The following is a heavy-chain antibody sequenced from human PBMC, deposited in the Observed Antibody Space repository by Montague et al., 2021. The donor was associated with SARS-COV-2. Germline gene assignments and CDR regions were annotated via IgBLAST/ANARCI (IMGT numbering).Heavy chain of an antibody. J-gene: IGHJ4*02. V-gene: IGHV4-34*01. CDR3: ARGSVFRYYDFLTGSRSYFDY. CDR1: GGSFSGYY. Sequence: SETLSLTCAVYGGSFSGYYWSWIRQPPGKGLEWIGEINHSGSTXXXSSXXXRVTISADTSKKQFSLTLSSVTAADTAVYYCARGSVFRYYDFLTGSRSYFDYWGQGTLVTVSS. D-gene: IGHD3-9*01. CDR2: INHSGST.